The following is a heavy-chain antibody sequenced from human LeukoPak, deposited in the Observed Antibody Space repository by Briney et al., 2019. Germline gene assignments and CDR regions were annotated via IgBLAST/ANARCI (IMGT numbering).Heavy chain of an antibody. D-gene: IGHD2-2*01. V-gene: IGHV3-53*01. CDR3: ARVVPAAIPNWFDP. CDR1: GFTVSRNY. CDR2: LYSGGDA. Sequence: PGGSLRLSCAASGFTVSRNYMTWVRQAPGKGLEWVSVLYSGGDAYYADSVKGRFTISRDNSKNTLYLQLNSLRAEDTAVYYCARVVPAAIPNWFDPWGQGTLVTVSS. J-gene: IGHJ5*02.